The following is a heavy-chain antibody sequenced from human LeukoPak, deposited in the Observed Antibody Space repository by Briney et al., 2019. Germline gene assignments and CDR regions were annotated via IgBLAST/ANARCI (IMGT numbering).Heavy chain of an antibody. D-gene: IGHD5-24*01. CDR1: GGSISSGGYS. V-gene: IGHV4-39*07. J-gene: IGHJ3*02. CDR2: IYYSGST. CDR3: ARGEMATTDNAFDI. Sequence: SQTLSLTCAVSGGSISSGGYSWGWIRQPPGKGLEWIGSIYYSGSTNYNPSLKRRVTMSVDTSRNQFSLKLSSVTAADTAVYYCARGEMATTDNAFDIWGQGTMVTVSS.